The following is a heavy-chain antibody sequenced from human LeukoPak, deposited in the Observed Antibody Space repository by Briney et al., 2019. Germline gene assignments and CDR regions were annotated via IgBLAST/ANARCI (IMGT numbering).Heavy chain of an antibody. Sequence: GGSLRLSCAASGFTFSDYYMSWIRQAPGKGREWVSYISSSGSTIYYADSVKGRFTISRDNAKNSLYLQMNSLRAEDTAVYYCAGTPYGDYVNYWGQGTLVTVSS. CDR3: AGTPYGDYVNY. D-gene: IGHD4-17*01. CDR2: ISSSGSTI. CDR1: GFTFSDYY. J-gene: IGHJ4*02. V-gene: IGHV3-11*01.